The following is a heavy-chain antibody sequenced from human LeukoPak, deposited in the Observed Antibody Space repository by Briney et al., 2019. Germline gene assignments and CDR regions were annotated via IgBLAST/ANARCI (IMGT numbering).Heavy chain of an antibody. CDR3: ARGRRRYCSSTSCYQTSDAFDI. CDR1: GGSFSGYY. V-gene: IGHV4-34*01. CDR2: INHSGST. D-gene: IGHD2-2*01. Sequence: SETLSLTCAVYGGSFSGYYWSWIRQPPGKGLEWIGEINHSGSTNYNPSLKSRVTISVDTSKNQFSLKLSSVTAADTAVYYCARGRRRYCSSTSCYQTSDAFDIWGQGTMVTVS. J-gene: IGHJ3*02.